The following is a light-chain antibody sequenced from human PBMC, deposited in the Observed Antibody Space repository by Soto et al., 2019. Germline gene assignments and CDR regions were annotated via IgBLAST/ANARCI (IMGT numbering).Light chain of an antibody. V-gene: IGLV2-23*02. CDR1: SSNVGGYNF. J-gene: IGLJ2*01. CDR2: EVN. CDR3: CSYGGDRI. Sequence: QSALTQPASVSGSPGQSIAISCTGTSSNVGGYNFVSWYQQHPGKAPKLFIYEVNKRPSGVSNRFSGSKSDNTASLTISGLQAEDEADYYCCSYGGDRIFGGGTKVTVL.